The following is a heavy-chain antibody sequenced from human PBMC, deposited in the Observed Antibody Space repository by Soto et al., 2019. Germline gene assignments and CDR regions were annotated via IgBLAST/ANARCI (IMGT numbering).Heavy chain of an antibody. J-gene: IGHJ4*02. V-gene: IGHV4-61*01. CDR3: AGITMVRTYDY. CDR1: GGSVSSGSYY. D-gene: IGHD3-10*01. CDR2: IYYSGST. Sequence: PSETLSLTCTVSGGSVSSGSYYWSWIRQPPGKGLEWIGYIYYSGSTNYNPSLKSRVTISVDTSKNQFSLKLSSVTAADTAVYYCAGITMVRTYDYWGQGTLVTVSS.